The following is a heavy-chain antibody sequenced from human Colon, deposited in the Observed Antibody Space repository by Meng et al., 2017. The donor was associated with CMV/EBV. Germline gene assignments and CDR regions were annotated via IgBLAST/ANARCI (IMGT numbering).Heavy chain of an antibody. CDR1: GFTFSTYG. CDR2: IWYDGSNK. V-gene: IGHV3-33*01. CDR3: AREGDFWSGFDY. D-gene: IGHD3-3*01. J-gene: IGHJ4*02. Sequence: GESLKISCAASGFTFSTYGMHWVRQAPGKGLEWVAVIWYDGSNKKYADFVKGRFTISRDNAKNSLYLQMNSLRAEDTAVYYCAREGDFWSGFDYWGQGTLVTVSS.